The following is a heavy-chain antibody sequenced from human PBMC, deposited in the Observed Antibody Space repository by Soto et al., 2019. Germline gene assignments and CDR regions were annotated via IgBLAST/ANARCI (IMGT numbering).Heavy chain of an antibody. CDR3: ASLRFLEWLFDGWFDP. CDR1: GRSFSGYY. Sequence: QVQLRQWGAGLLRPSETLSLTCAVYGRSFSGYYWSWIRQPPGKGLEWIGDINYSGSTNYNPSLKSRVTISVDRSKNQFPLKLYSVAAADTVVYYCASLRFLEWLFDGWFDPWGQGTLVTVSS. J-gene: IGHJ5*02. CDR2: INYSGST. V-gene: IGHV4-34*01. D-gene: IGHD3-3*01.